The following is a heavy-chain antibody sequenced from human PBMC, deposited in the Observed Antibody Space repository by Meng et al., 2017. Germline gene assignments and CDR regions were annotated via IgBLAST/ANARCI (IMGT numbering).Heavy chain of an antibody. J-gene: IGHJ4*02. Sequence: QVQLLQSGSELKKSEASVKVSCKASGYTFSSYGLNWVRQAPGQGLEWMGWINTNTGNPTYAQGFTGRFVFSLDTSVSTAYPKISSLEAEDTAVYFCARDNGANGFDYWCQGTLVTVSS. CDR2: INTNTGNP. CDR1: GYTFSSYG. D-gene: IGHD4/OR15-4a*01. V-gene: IGHV7-4-1*02. CDR3: ARDNGANGFDY.